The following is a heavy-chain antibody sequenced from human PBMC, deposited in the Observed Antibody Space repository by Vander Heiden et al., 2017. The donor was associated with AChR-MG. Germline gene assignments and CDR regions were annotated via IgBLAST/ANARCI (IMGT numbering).Heavy chain of an antibody. D-gene: IGHD2-2*02. CDR3: ARDIVYCSSTSCYRDPRYDYGMDV. J-gene: IGHJ6*02. CDR1: RFTFSSYS. Sequence: QVQLVESGGGVVQPGMSFRLSCAASRFTFSSYSLHWVRQAPGKGLEWVAVISYDGSNKYYADSVKGRFTISRDNSKNTLYLQMNRLRAEDTAVYYGARDIVYCSSTSCYRDPRYDYGMDVWGQGTTVTVSS. V-gene: IGHV3-30-3*01. CDR2: ISYDGSNK.